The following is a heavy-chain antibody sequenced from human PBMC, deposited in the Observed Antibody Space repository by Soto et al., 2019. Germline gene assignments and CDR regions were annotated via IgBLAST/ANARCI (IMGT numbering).Heavy chain of an antibody. CDR1: GFTFSSYA. V-gene: IGHV3-64*02. J-gene: IGHJ4*02. D-gene: IGHD5-12*01. Sequence: EVQLVESGEGLVQPGGSLRLSCAASGFTFSSYAMHWVRQAPGKGLEYVSAISSNGGSTYYADSVKGRFTISRDNSKNTLYLQMGSLRAEDMAVYCCARSGSGYDFDYWGQGTLVTVSS. CDR2: ISSNGGST. CDR3: ARSGSGYDFDY.